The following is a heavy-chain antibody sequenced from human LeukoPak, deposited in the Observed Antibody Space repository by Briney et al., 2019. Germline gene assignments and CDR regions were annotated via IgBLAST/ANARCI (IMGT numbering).Heavy chain of an antibody. CDR3: ARVTPRSITPHYMDV. V-gene: IGHV3-11*01. Sequence: GGSLRLSCAASGFTFSDYYMSWIRQAPGKGLEWVSYISSSGSTIYYADSVKGRFTISRDNAKNSLYLQMNSLRAEDTAVYYCARVTPRSITPHYMDVWGQGTTVTVSS. CDR2: ISSSGSTI. CDR1: GFTFSDYY. D-gene: IGHD3-10*01. J-gene: IGHJ6*03.